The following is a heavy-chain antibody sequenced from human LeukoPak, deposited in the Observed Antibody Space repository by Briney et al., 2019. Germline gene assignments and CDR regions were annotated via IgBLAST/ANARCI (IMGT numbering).Heavy chain of an antibody. D-gene: IGHD5-12*01. CDR1: GFTVSSNY. CDR3: AKGYSGYVYYYYMDV. CDR2: IYSGGST. J-gene: IGHJ6*03. Sequence: PGGSLRLSCAASGFTVSSNYMSWVRQAPGKGLEWISVIYSGGSTYHADSVKGRFTISRDNSKNTLYLQMNSLRAEDTAVYYCAKGYSGYVYYYYMDVWGKGTTVTVSS. V-gene: IGHV3-66*01.